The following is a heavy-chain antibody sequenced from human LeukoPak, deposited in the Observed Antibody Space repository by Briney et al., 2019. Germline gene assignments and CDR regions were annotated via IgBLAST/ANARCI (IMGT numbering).Heavy chain of an antibody. J-gene: IGHJ4*02. Sequence: PGGSLRLSCAVSGFTFSNYEMNWVRQAPGKGLEWVSVISGRGDSTYYADSVKGRFTISRDNSKSTVYLQMNSLRAEDTAVYYCARETGDFDSWGQGTLVIVSS. V-gene: IGHV3-23*01. CDR2: ISGRGDST. CDR3: ARETGDFDS. D-gene: IGHD7-27*01. CDR1: GFTFSNYE.